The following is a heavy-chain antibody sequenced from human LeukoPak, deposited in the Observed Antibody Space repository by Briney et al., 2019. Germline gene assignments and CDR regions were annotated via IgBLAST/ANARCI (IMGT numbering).Heavy chain of an antibody. D-gene: IGHD6-19*01. Sequence: PSETLSLTCTVSGDSIISHSDYWGWIRQPPGKGLEWLGSIYYSGSAYYNVPLMSRVVLSVDTSKNQFSLKLSSVTAADTAVYYCARDRSSGWQGVFDIWGQGTMVTVSS. CDR1: GDSIISHSDY. J-gene: IGHJ3*02. CDR2: IYYSGSA. CDR3: ARDRSSGWQGVFDI. V-gene: IGHV4-39*07.